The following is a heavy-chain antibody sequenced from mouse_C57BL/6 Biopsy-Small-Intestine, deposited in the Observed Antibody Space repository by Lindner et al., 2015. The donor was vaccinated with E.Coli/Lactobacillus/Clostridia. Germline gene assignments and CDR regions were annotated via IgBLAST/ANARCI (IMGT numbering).Heavy chain of an antibody. D-gene: IGHD2-13*01. V-gene: IGHV1-34*02. CDR2: INPNNGGA. J-gene: IGHJ3*01. Sequence: VQLQESGPELVKPGDSVRMSCKASGYTFTDYYLDWVKQSHGKSLEWIGFINPNNGGANYNQKFKGKATLTIDKSSNTAYMEFHSLTSEDSAVYYCVRGEDYGDSATWGQGTLVTVSA. CDR1: GYTFTDYY. CDR3: VRGEDYGDSAT.